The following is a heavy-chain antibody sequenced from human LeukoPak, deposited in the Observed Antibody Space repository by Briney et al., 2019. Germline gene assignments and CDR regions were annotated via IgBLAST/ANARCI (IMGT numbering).Heavy chain of an antibody. J-gene: IGHJ4*01. CDR1: GYSISSGYY. CDR3: AKSGGYGLIDY. V-gene: IGHV4-38-2*02. CDR2: IYHSGST. D-gene: IGHD6-25*01. Sequence: SETLSLTCTVSGYSISSGYYWGWIRQPPGKGLEWIGSIYHSGSTYYNPSLKSRVTISVDTSKNQFSLKLSSVTAADTAVYYCAKSGGYGLIDYWGQGTLVTVSS.